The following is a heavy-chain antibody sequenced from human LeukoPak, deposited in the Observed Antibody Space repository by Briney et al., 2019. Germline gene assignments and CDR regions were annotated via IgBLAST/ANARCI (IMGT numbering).Heavy chain of an antibody. Sequence: PSETLSLTCTVSGGSISSSSYYWGWIRQPPGKGLEWIGYIYYSGSTNYNPSLKSRVTISVDTSKNQFSLKLSSVTAADTAVYYCARVMSGDSSGYFPYYFDYWGQGTLVTVSS. CDR2: IYYSGST. CDR1: GGSISSSSYY. J-gene: IGHJ4*02. D-gene: IGHD3-22*01. V-gene: IGHV4-61*05. CDR3: ARVMSGDSSGYFPYYFDY.